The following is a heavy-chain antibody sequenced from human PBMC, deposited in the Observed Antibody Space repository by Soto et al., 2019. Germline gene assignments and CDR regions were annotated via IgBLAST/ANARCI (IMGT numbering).Heavy chain of an antibody. Sequence: QVQLQESGPGLVKPSQTLSLTCTVSGGSISSGGYYWSWIRQHPGKGLEWIGYIYYSGSTYYNPSLKSRVTVSVDTSKNQCSLKLSVVTAADTAVYYCARSPEGITMVRGGYYYYGMDVWGQGTTVTVSS. CDR2: IYYSGST. V-gene: IGHV4-31*03. CDR1: GGSISSGGYY. D-gene: IGHD3-10*01. J-gene: IGHJ6*02. CDR3: ARSPEGITMVRGGYYYYGMDV.